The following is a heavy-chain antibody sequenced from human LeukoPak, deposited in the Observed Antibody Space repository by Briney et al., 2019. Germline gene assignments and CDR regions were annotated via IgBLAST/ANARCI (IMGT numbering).Heavy chain of an antibody. V-gene: IGHV3-74*01. CDR1: GFTFSSYW. J-gene: IGHJ4*02. CDR3: ASPAALFAY. Sequence: PGGSLRLSCAASGFTFSSYWMHWVRQAPGKGLVWVSRITSDGSSTSYADSVKGRFTISRDNAKNTLYLQMNSLRGEDTAVYYCASPAALFAYWGQGTLVTVSS. CDR2: ITSDGSST.